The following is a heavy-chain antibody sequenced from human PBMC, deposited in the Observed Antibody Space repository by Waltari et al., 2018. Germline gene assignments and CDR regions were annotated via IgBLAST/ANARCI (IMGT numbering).Heavy chain of an antibody. V-gene: IGHV3-74*01. CDR2: INTDGTRI. J-gene: IGHJ6*02. CDR3: ARGRHYDYYYYGIGV. D-gene: IGHD4-17*01. CDR1: GLISTSSW. Sequence: EVELVESGGGLVQPGGSLRLCCAGRGLISTSSWRHWVGQAPGKGLVWVSRINTDGTRISYADFVKGRFTISRDNAKKTLYLQMNGLRDEDTAVYYCARGRHYDYYYYGIGVWGQGTTVIVSS.